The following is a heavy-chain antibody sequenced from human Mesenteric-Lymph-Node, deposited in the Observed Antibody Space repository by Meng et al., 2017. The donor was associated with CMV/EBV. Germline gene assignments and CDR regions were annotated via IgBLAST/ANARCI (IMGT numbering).Heavy chain of an antibody. Sequence: SVKVSCKASGGTFSSYAINWVRQAPGQGLEWMGGIIPIFGTANYAQKFQGRVTITTDESTSTAYMELSSLRSEDTAVYYCARDQVIVGATSLDYWGQGTLVTVSS. CDR1: GGTFSSYA. D-gene: IGHD1-26*01. V-gene: IGHV1-69*05. CDR3: ARDQVIVGATSLDY. J-gene: IGHJ4*02. CDR2: IIPIFGTA.